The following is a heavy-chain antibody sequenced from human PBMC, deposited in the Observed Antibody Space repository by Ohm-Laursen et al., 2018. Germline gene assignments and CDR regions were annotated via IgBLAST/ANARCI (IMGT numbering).Heavy chain of an antibody. CDR2: ISGSGGST. D-gene: IGHD3-3*01. CDR3: AKSSYDFWSGYYHWFDP. Sequence: SLRLSCAASGFTFSSYAMSWVRQAPGKGLEWVSAISGSGGSTYYADSVKGRFTISRDNSKNTLCLQMNSLRAEDTAVYYCAKSSYDFWSGYYHWFDPWGQGTLVTVSS. V-gene: IGHV3-23*01. J-gene: IGHJ5*02. CDR1: GFTFSSYA.